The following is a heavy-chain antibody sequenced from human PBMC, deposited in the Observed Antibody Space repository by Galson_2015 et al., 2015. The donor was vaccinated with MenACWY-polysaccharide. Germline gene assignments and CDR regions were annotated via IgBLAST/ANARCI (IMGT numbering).Heavy chain of an antibody. J-gene: IGHJ4*02. D-gene: IGHD6-19*01. V-gene: IGHV3-48*02. Sequence: SLRLSCAASGFTFSSYSFHWVRQPPGKGLEWLSYISPSGQTKNYADPVKGRFSVSRDNAKNSLFLQMNSLRDEDTAVYYCARGLGWSSDYWGPGTLVTVSS. CDR2: ISPSGQTK. CDR3: ARGLGWSSDY. CDR1: GFTFSSYS.